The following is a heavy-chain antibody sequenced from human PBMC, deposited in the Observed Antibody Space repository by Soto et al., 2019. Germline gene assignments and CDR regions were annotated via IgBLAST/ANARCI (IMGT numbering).Heavy chain of an antibody. V-gene: IGHV4-31*03. Sequence: TSETLSLTCTVSGGSISSDGYFWSWVRQHPGKGLEWIGNIYYSGRTYYNPSLKSRVTISVDTSKNQFSLKLSSVTAADTAVYYCARFAREENPKVGSWYYFDYWGQGTRVTVSS. CDR2: IYYSGRT. J-gene: IGHJ4*02. CDR3: ARFAREENPKVGSWYYFDY. D-gene: IGHD6-13*01. CDR1: GGSISSDGYF.